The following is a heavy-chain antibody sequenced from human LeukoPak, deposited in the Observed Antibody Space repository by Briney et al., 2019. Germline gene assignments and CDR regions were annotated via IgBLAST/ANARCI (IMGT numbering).Heavy chain of an antibody. CDR2: IHPSGGST. V-gene: IGHV1-46*01. CDR1: GYTFTGYD. D-gene: IGHD6-19*01. Sequence: ASVKVSCKASGYTFTGYDILWVRQAPGQGLEWMGTIHPSGGSTIYAQKFQGRVTMTRDTSTSTVYMELSSLKSEDTAVYYCARDSRAWAFDYWGQGTLVTVPS. CDR3: ARDSRAWAFDY. J-gene: IGHJ4*02.